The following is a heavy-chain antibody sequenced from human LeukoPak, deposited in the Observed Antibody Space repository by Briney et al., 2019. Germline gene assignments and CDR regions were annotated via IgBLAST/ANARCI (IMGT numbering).Heavy chain of an antibody. Sequence: GRSLRLSCAASGFTFSSYGMHWVRQAPGKGLEWVAVISYDGSNKYYADSVKGRFTISRDNSKNTLYLQMNSLRAEDTAVYYCAKPHSDYDISVPYFDYWGQGTLVTVSS. CDR2: ISYDGSNK. CDR3: AKPHSDYDISVPYFDY. V-gene: IGHV3-30*18. CDR1: GFTFSSYG. D-gene: IGHD3-9*01. J-gene: IGHJ4*02.